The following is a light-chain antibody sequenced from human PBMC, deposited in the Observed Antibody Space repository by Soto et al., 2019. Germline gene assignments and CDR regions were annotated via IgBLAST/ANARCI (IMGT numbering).Light chain of an antibody. V-gene: IGLV1-40*01. Sequence: QSVLTQPPSVSGAPGQRVTISCTGSSSNIGAAYDVHWYHQLPGTAPKLLIYDNNNRPSGVPDRFSGSKSGTSASLAITGLQAEDEADYYCQSFDRSLSGYVFXTGTKVTVL. CDR3: QSFDRSLSGYV. CDR2: DNN. CDR1: SSNIGAAYD. J-gene: IGLJ1*01.